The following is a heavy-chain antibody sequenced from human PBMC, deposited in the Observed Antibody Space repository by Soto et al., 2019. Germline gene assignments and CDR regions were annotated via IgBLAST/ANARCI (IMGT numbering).Heavy chain of an antibody. J-gene: IGHJ4*02. CDR2: IWDDGRRK. CDR3: ATWQGSLDFHY. V-gene: IGHV3-33*01. CDR1: GFTFSLYG. Sequence: QAQLVESGGGVVQPGRSLRLSCAASGFTFSLYGMHWVRQAQGKGLEWVAAIWDDGRRKDYADSVKDRLFISRDNSKNTLYLQLESLRPEDKAVYYCATWQGSLDFHYWGQGTLVTVSS.